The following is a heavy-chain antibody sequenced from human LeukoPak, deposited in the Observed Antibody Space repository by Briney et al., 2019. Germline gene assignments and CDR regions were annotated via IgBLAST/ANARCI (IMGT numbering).Heavy chain of an antibody. CDR2: IFYSGGT. CDR3: ARTDPYGAGNP. V-gene: IGHV4-39*07. CDR1: GGSINTPNYY. D-gene: IGHD3-10*01. J-gene: IGHJ5*02. Sequence: NPSETLSLTCTVSGGSINTPNYYWGWIRQTPGKGLEWIGNIFYSGGTYYSPSLTSRVTISLDTSKNQFSLKLTSVTAADTAVYYCARTDPYGAGNPWGQGTLVTVSS.